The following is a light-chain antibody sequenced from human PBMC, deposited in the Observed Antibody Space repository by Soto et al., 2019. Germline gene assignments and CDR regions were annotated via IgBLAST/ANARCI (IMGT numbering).Light chain of an antibody. CDR1: NSNIGTNT. V-gene: IGLV1-44*01. J-gene: IGLJ3*02. Sequence: QSVLTQPPSASGTPGQKITISCSGSNSNIGTNTVNWYQQLPGTAPKLLIYSSNQRPSGVPDRFSGSKSGTSASLAISGLQSEDEADYYCAAWDDSLNGRWVFGGGTKVTVL. CDR3: AAWDDSLNGRWV. CDR2: SSN.